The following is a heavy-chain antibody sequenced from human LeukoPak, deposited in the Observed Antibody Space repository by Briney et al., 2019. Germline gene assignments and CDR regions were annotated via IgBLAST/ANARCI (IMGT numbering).Heavy chain of an antibody. CDR1: GFTFSDTW. Sequence: GGSLRLSCAASGFTFSDTWMHWVRQAPGEGLVWVSRIRSDGSDTRYAESVKGRFTISRDNAKNTLYLQMNSLRAEDTAVYYCARGLIGIGYYGSGSFDYWGQGTLVTVSS. CDR3: ARGLIGIGYYGSGSFDY. D-gene: IGHD3-10*01. CDR2: IRSDGSDT. J-gene: IGHJ4*02. V-gene: IGHV3-74*01.